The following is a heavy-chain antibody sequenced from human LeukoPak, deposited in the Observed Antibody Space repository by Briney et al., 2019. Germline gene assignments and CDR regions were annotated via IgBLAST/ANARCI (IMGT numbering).Heavy chain of an antibody. CDR1: GFTFSSYS. Sequence: PGGSLRLSCAASGFTFSSYSMNRVRQAPGKGLEWVLSISSSSSYIYYADSVKGRFTISRDNAKNSLYLQMNSLRAEDTAVYYCARDSTTHTIFGVVGQNWFDPWGQGTLVTVSS. D-gene: IGHD3-3*01. J-gene: IGHJ5*02. V-gene: IGHV3-21*01. CDR3: ARDSTTHTIFGVVGQNWFDP. CDR2: ISSSSSYI.